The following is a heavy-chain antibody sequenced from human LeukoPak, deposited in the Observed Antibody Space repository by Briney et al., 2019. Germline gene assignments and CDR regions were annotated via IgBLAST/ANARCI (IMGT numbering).Heavy chain of an antibody. CDR2: IYHSGST. CDR1: GYSISSDYY. D-gene: IGHD7-27*01. V-gene: IGHV4-38-2*02. J-gene: IGHJ4*02. CDR3: ASRKLGNDY. Sequence: SETLSLTCSVSGYSISSDYYWGWIRQPPGKGLEWIGSIYHSGSTYYKPSLKSRVTILVDSSKNQFSLKVRSVTAADTAVYYCASRKLGNDYWGQGTLVTVSS.